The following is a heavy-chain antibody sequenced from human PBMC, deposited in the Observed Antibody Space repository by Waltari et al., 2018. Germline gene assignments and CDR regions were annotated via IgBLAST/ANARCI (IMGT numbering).Heavy chain of an antibody. V-gene: IGHV4-30-4*08. CDR2: IYYSGST. CDR1: GGSISSGDYY. D-gene: IGHD3-3*01. Sequence: QVQLQESGPGLVKPSQTLSLTCTVSGGSISSGDYYWSWIRQPPGKGLEWIGYIYYSGSTYYTPSLKSRVTISVDTSKNQFSLKLSSVTAADTAVYYCARVATIFGVVIISYYFDYWGQGTLVTVSS. CDR3: ARVATIFGVVIISYYFDY. J-gene: IGHJ4*02.